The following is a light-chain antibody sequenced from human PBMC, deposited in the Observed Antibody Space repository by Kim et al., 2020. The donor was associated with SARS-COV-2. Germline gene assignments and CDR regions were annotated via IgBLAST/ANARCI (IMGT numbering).Light chain of an antibody. CDR3: QQYGTAPRDT. CDR1: RTVLYSSNNKNY. Sequence: IVMTRSPDSLAVSLGERATITCKSSRTVLYSSNNKNYVAGYQQKPGQPPKLLIYWATIRESGVPDRFSGSGSGTDFTLTISSLQTEDVAVYYCQQYGTAPRDTCGQGTKLEI. V-gene: IGKV4-1*01. J-gene: IGKJ2*01. CDR2: WAT.